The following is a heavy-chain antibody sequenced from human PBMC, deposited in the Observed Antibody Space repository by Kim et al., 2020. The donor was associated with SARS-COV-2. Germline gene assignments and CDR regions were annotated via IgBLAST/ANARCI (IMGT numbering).Heavy chain of an antibody. J-gene: IGHJ6*01. CDR2: ISYDGTNK. D-gene: IGHD3-16*01. Sequence: GGSLRLSCAASGFTFRNYSLNWVRQAPGKGLEWVSVISYDGTNKYDADSVKGRSTISRDNSKDTHFLHMNSLRMDNTVLYYWATELGHCLARRSFDGMDV. CDR3: ATELGHCLARRSFDGMDV. V-gene: IGHV3-30-3*01. CDR1: GFTFRNYS.